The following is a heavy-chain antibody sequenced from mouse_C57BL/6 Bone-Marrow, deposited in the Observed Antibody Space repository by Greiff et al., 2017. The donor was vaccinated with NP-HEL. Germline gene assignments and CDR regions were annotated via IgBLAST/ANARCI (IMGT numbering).Heavy chain of an antibody. J-gene: IGHJ2*01. CDR1: GYSITSGYY. V-gene: IGHV3-6*01. Sequence: ESGPGLVKPSQSLSLTCSVTGYSITSGYYWNWIRQFPGNKLEWMGYISYDGSNNYNPSLKNRISITRDTSKNQFFLKLNSVTTEDTATYYCAVRYYFDYWGQGTTLTVSS. CDR2: ISYDGSN. CDR3: AVRYYFDY.